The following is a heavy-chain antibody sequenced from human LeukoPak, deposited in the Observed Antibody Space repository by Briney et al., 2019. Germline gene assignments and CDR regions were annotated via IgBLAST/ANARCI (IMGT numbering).Heavy chain of an antibody. Sequence: PGGSLRLSCAASGFTFSSYAMHWVRQAPGKGLEWVSHISSSGTTIYYADSVKGRFTISRDNAKNSLYLQMNSLRAEDTAVYYCARDMFSSGYYRRMGFDYWGQGTLVTVSS. D-gene: IGHD3-22*01. CDR2: ISSSGTTI. J-gene: IGHJ4*02. CDR1: GFTFSSYA. V-gene: IGHV3-48*04. CDR3: ARDMFSSGYYRRMGFDY.